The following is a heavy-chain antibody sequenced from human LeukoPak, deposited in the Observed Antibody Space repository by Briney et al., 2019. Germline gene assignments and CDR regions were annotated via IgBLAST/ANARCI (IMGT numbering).Heavy chain of an antibody. CDR2: INPNSGGT. D-gene: IGHD6-13*01. Sequence: ASVKVSCKASGYTFTGYYMHWVRQAPGQGLEWMGWINPNSGGTNYAQKFQGRVTMTRDTSISTAYMELSRLRSDDTAVYYCARVIAAAGGQLYYYYYYMDVWGKGSAVTVSS. CDR3: ARVIAAAGGQLYYYYYYMDV. V-gene: IGHV1-2*02. CDR1: GYTFTGYY. J-gene: IGHJ6*03.